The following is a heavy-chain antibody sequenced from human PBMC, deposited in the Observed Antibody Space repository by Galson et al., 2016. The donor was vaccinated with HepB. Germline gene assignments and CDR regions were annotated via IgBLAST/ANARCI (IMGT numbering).Heavy chain of an antibody. D-gene: IGHD2-21*02. Sequence: SLRLSCAASGFTFSNAWMNWVRQAPGKGLEWVGRIKSKSDGGTTDYAAPVKGRFTVSRDDSKNTLYLQMNSLRAEDTAVYYCARGGTYCGGDRYYYMDVWGKGTTVTVSS. CDR2: IKSKSDGGTT. J-gene: IGHJ6*03. CDR3: ARGGTYCGGDRYYYMDV. V-gene: IGHV3-15*07. CDR1: GFTFSNAW.